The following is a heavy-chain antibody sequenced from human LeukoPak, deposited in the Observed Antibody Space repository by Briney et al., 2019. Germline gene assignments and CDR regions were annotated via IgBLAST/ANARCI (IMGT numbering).Heavy chain of an antibody. D-gene: IGHD4-17*01. CDR1: GFTFSSYG. CDR3: ARTGTSDDYGPYYYYYGMDV. J-gene: IGHJ6*02. V-gene: IGHV3-30*03. CDR2: ISYDGSNK. Sequence: GGSLRLSCAASGFTFSSYGMPWVRQAPGKGLEWVAVISYDGSNKYYADSVKGRFTISRDNSKNTLYLQMNSLRAEDTAVYYCARTGTSDDYGPYYYYYGMDVWGQGTTVTVSS.